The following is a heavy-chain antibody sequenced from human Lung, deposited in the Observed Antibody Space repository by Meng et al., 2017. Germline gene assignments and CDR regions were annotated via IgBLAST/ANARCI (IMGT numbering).Heavy chain of an antibody. CDR2: INHSGST. CDR3: ARGPTTMAHDFDY. D-gene: IGHD4-11*01. CDR1: GGSFSDYY. J-gene: IGHJ4*02. Sequence: QVQLMQWGAGLLKPSGTLSLTCVVSGGSFSDYYWSWIRQPPGKGLEWIGEINHSGSTNYNPSLESRATISVDTSQNNLSLKLSSVTAADSAVYYCARGPTTMAHDFDYWGQGTLVTVSS. V-gene: IGHV4-34*01.